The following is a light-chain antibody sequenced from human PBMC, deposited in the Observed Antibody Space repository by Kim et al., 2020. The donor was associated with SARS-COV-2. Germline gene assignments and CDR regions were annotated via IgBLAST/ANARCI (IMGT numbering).Light chain of an antibody. CDR2: EVT. CDR1: NSDIGGYNY. CDR3: ASYTSRNILL. J-gene: IGLJ1*01. Sequence: QSALTQPASVSGSPGQSITISCTGTNSDIGGYNYVSWYQQRPGKAPKLMIYEVTTRPSVISYRFYGSKSGNTASLTISGLQAEDEADYYCASYTSRNILLFGTGTKVTVL. V-gene: IGLV2-14*01.